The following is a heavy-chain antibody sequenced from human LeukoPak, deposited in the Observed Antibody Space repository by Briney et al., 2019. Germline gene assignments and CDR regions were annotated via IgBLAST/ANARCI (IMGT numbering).Heavy chain of an antibody. J-gene: IGHJ3*02. CDR1: GGSISSGSYY. CDR3: ATLSRREMGDAFDI. V-gene: IGHV4-61*02. Sequence: SETLSLTCTVSGGSISSGSYYWSWIRQPAGKGLEWIGRIYTSGSTNYNPSLKSRVTISVDTSKNQFSLKLSSVTAADTAVYYCATLSRREMGDAFDIWGQGTMVTVSS. D-gene: IGHD1-14*01. CDR2: IYTSGST.